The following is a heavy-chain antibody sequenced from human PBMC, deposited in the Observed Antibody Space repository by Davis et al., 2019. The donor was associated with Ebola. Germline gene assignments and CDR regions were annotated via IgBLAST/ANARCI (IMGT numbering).Heavy chain of an antibody. V-gene: IGHV1-69*05. CDR3: ARAADYDYIWGSYTPSY. Sequence: AASVKVSCKASGGTFSSYAISWVRQAPGQGLEWMGGIIPIFGTANYAQKFQGRVTMTRDTSTSTVYMELSSLRSEDTAVYYCARAADYDYIWGSYTPSYWGQGTLVTVSS. D-gene: IGHD3-16*01. CDR2: IIPIFGTA. CDR1: GGTFSSYA. J-gene: IGHJ4*02.